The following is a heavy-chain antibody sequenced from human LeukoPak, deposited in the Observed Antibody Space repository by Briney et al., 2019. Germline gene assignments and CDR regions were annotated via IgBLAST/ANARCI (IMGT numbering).Heavy chain of an antibody. CDR1: GFTFSTYS. CDR2: ITSGSTTI. V-gene: IGHV3-48*01. D-gene: IGHD5-24*01. J-gene: IGHJ4*02. CDR3: ARAPLEYNYAYDY. Sequence: GGSLRLSCVASGFTFSTYSMNCVPQAPGKGLEWVSYITSGSTTIYYADSVKGRFTISRDNAKNPLYLQMNSLRAEDTALYYCARAPLEYNYAYDYWGRGTLVTVSS.